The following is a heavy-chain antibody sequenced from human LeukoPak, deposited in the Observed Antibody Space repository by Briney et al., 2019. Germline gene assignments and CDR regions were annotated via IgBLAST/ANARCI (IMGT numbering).Heavy chain of an antibody. CDR2: INHSGST. V-gene: IGHV4-34*01. Sequence: SETLSLTCAVYGGSFSGYYWSWIRQPPGKGLEWIGEINHSGSTNYNPPLKSRVTISVDTSKNQFSLKLSSVTAADTAVYYCARFSPLKTRDYWGQGTLVTVSS. D-gene: IGHD1-14*01. J-gene: IGHJ4*02. CDR3: ARFSPLKTRDY. CDR1: GGSFSGYY.